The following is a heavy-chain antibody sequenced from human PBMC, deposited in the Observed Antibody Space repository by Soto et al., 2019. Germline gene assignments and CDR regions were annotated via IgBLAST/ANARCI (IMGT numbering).Heavy chain of an antibody. J-gene: IGHJ6*02. CDR1: GDSVTTDY. Sequence: SETLSLTCTVSGDSVTTDYWSWIRQPPGEELEWIGFIYHSGSTKYNPSLESRVTISIDTSKNQVSLKLYSVTAADTAVYYCAQGGVRMDVWGQGTTVTVSS. CDR3: AQGGVRMDV. CDR2: IYHSGST. D-gene: IGHD3-16*01. V-gene: IGHV4-59*02.